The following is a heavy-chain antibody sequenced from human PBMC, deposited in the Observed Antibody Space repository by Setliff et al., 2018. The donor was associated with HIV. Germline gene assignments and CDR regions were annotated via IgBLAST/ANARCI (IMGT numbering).Heavy chain of an antibody. J-gene: IGHJ1*01. Sequence: GGSLRLSCSTSGFNFRDSWMSWLRLAPGKGLEWVANISPDESERYSVDSVRGRFTFSRDNAKSSLYLQMSGLKIEDMAVYYCAKDGSGWSQHWGQGTRVTVSS. CDR2: ISPDESER. CDR3: AKDGSGWSQH. V-gene: IGHV3-7*01. D-gene: IGHD6-19*01. CDR1: GFNFRDSW.